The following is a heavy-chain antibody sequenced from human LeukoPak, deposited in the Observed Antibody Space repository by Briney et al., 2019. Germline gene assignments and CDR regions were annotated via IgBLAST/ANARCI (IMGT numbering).Heavy chain of an antibody. CDR2: IRYEGANK. CDR3: AKDRGEGLVDY. V-gene: IGHV3-30*02. CDR1: GFTFSSYG. J-gene: IGHJ4*02. D-gene: IGHD2-21*01. Sequence: PGRSLRLSCAASGFTFSSYGMHWVRQAPGKGLEWVTFIRYEGANKYYADSVKGRFTISRDNSKNTLYLQMNSLRAEDTAVYYCAKDRGEGLVDYWGQGTLVTVSS.